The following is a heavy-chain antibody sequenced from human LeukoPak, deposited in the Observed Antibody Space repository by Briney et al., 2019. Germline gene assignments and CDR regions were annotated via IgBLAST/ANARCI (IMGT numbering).Heavy chain of an antibody. J-gene: IGHJ6*02. CDR1: GFTLSSYW. CDR3: ARDTVAATHYYYYGMDV. Sequence: GGSLRLSCAASGFTLSSYWMSWVRQAPGKGLEWVANIKQDGSEKYYVDSVKGRFTISRDNAKNSLYLQMNSLRAEDTAVYYCARDTVAATHYYYYGMDVWGQGTTVTVSS. V-gene: IGHV3-7*01. CDR2: IKQDGSEK. D-gene: IGHD6-19*01.